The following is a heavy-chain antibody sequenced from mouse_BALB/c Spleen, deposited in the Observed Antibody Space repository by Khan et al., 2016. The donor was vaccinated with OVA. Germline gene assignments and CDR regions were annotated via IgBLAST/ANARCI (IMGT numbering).Heavy chain of an antibody. J-gene: IGHJ2*01. CDR1: GYTFTDYA. CDR3: ARGGNGFDY. V-gene: IGHV1S137*01. Sequence: VQLQESGPEVVRPGVSVKISCTGSGYTFTDYAMHWVKQSLAKSLEWIGVITPYNGYTNYNQNFKGKATMTVDKSSSTAYLKLARLTSEDSAISYCARGGNGFDYWGQGTTLTVSS. CDR2: ITPYNGYT. D-gene: IGHD2-1*01.